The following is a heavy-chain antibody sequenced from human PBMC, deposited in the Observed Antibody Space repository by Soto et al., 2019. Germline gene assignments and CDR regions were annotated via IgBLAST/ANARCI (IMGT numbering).Heavy chain of an antibody. J-gene: IGHJ6*03. CDR2: INHSGST. CDR1: GGSFSGYY. Sequence: SETLSLTCAVYGGSFSGYYWSWIRQPPGKGLEWIGEINHSGSTNYNPSLKSRVTISVDTSKNQFSLKLSSVTAADTAVYYCARWGGYCSGGSCYRSYYYYYYMDVWGKATTVTVSS. V-gene: IGHV4-34*01. CDR3: ARWGGYCSGGSCYRSYYYYYYMDV. D-gene: IGHD2-15*01.